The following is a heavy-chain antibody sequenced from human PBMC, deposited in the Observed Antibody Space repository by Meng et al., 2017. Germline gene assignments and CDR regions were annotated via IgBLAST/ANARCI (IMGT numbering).Heavy chain of an antibody. Sequence: ASVKVSCKASGYTFTSYDINWVRQATGQGLEWMGWMNPNSGNTGYAQKFQGRVTITRNTSISTAYMELSSLRSEDTAVYYCARFGKDYYASDTNFDYWGQGTLVTVSS. D-gene: IGHD3-22*01. CDR3: ARFGKDYYASDTNFDY. J-gene: IGHJ4*02. CDR1: GYTFTSYD. V-gene: IGHV1-8*03. CDR2: MNPNSGNT.